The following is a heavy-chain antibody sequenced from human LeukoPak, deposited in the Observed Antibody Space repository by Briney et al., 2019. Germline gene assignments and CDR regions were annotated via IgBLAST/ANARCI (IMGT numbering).Heavy chain of an antibody. CDR2: IHPTTGNP. J-gene: IGHJ4*02. V-gene: IGHV7-4-1*02. Sequence: ASVKVSCKASGYSFTDYAMNWVRQAPGQGLEFMGWIHPTTGNPAYAQGFSGRFVFSLDTSVTTTYLQINDLKAEDTAVYFCARALDSLGGLSLPDYWGQGTLGTVSS. D-gene: IGHD3-16*02. CDR1: GYSFTDYA. CDR3: ARALDSLGGLSLPDY.